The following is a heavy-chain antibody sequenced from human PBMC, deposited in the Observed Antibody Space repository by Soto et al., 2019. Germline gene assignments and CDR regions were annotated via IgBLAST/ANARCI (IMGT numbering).Heavy chain of an antibody. D-gene: IGHD6-6*01. V-gene: IGHV4-34*01. CDR3: ARAVRYSSSAYYYYGMDV. J-gene: IGHJ6*02. CDR2: INHSGST. Sequence: SETLSLTCAVYGGSFSGYYWSWIRQPPGKGLEWIGEINHSGSTNYNPSLKSRVTISVDTSKNQFSLKLSSVTAADTAVYYCARAVRYSSSAYYYYGMDVWGQGTTVTVS. CDR1: GGSFSGYY.